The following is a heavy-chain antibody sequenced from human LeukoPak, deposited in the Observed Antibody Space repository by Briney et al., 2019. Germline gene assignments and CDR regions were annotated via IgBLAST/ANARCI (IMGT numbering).Heavy chain of an antibody. J-gene: IGHJ4*02. CDR1: GFTFSDYA. CDR2: ISKDGSDK. Sequence: GGSPRLSCAASGFTFSDYAMRWVRQAPGKGLEWVAVISKDGSDKYYPGSVRGRFTISRDNSKNTIYLQMDSLRADDTAIYYCARDYWWNYDYWGQGTLVTVSS. V-gene: IGHV3-30-3*01. D-gene: IGHD1-7*01. CDR3: ARDYWWNYDY.